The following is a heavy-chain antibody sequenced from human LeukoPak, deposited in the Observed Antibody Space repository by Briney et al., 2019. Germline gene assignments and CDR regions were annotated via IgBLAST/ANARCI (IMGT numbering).Heavy chain of an antibody. V-gene: IGHV3-23*01. Sequence: PGGSLRLSCAASGFTFSSYAMSWVRQAPGKGLEWVSAISGSGDRTYYADSVKGRFTISRDNSKNTLYLQVNSLRAEDTAVYYCAKGGGYYGSGSPLGTYYFDYWGQGTLVTVSS. CDR1: GFTFSSYA. CDR2: ISGSGDRT. CDR3: AKGGGYYGSGSPLGTYYFDY. D-gene: IGHD3-10*01. J-gene: IGHJ4*02.